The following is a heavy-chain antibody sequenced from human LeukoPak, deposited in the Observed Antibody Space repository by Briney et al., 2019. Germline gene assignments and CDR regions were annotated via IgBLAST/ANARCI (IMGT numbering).Heavy chain of an antibody. J-gene: IGHJ4*02. CDR3: ANLLDY. V-gene: IGHV1-69*05. Sequence: GASVKVSCKASGYTFRGYYMHWVRQAPGQGLEWMGGIIPIFGTANYAQKFQGRVTITTDESTSTAYMELSSLRSEDTAVYYCANLLDYWGQGTLVTVSS. CDR1: GYTFRGYY. CDR2: IIPIFGTA.